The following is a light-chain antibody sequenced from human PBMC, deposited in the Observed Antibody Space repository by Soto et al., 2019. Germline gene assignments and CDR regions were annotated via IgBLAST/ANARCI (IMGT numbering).Light chain of an antibody. V-gene: IGKV3-20*01. CDR1: QSVSSSL. CDR3: KYYGTSHFT. J-gene: IGKJ3*01. Sequence: EIVLTQSPGTLSLSPGERATLSCRASQSVSSSLLVWYQQKPGQAPRLLIYGAASRATGIPDRFSGSGSGTVFTLPLSRLEPEDFAVYYCKYYGTSHFTSAPETKVDIK. CDR2: GAA.